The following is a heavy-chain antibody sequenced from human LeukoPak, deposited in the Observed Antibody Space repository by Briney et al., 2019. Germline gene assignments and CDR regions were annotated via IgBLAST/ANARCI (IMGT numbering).Heavy chain of an antibody. Sequence: SQTLSLTCTVSGGSISSGGYYWSWIRQHPGKGLEWIGYIYYSGSTYYNPSLKSRVTISVDTSKNQFSLKLSSVTAADTAVYYCARQVDSSSPWEAFDIWGQGTMVTVSS. D-gene: IGHD6-13*01. CDR2: IYYSGST. CDR3: ARQVDSSSPWEAFDI. V-gene: IGHV4-31*03. J-gene: IGHJ3*02. CDR1: GGSISSGGYY.